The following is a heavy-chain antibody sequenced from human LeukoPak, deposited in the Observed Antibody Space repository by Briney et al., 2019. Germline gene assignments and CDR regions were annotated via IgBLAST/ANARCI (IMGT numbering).Heavy chain of an antibody. V-gene: IGHV1-8*03. J-gene: IGHJ6*03. CDR3: ARAGCSSTSCYVEGYMDV. D-gene: IGHD2-2*01. CDR1: GYTFTSYD. CDR2: MNPNSGNT. Sequence: GASVKVSYKASGYTFTSYDINWVRQATGQGLEWMGWMNPNSGNTGYAQKFQGRVTITRNTSISTAYMELSSLRSEDTAVYYCARAGCSSTSCYVEGYMDVWGKGTTVTVSS.